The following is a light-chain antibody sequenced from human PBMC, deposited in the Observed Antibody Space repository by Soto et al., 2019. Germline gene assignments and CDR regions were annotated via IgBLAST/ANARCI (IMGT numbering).Light chain of an antibody. J-gene: IGKJ5*01. CDR3: QQRSNWPPVT. CDR2: GAS. Sequence: EIVLTQSPGTLSLSPGERAALSCGASQSFSSNYLAWFQQKPGQAPRLLIYGASSRATGIPDRFSGSGSGTDFTLTISRLEPEDFAVYYCQQRSNWPPVTFGQGTRLEIK. V-gene: IGKV3D-20*02. CDR1: QSFSSNY.